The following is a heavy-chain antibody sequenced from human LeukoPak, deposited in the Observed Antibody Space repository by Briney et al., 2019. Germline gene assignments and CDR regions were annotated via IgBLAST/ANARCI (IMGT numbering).Heavy chain of an antibody. V-gene: IGHV3-43*02. D-gene: IGHD5-18*01. CDR1: GFTFDDYA. CDR3: AKGTDTAMVWYWFDP. Sequence: QPGGSLRLSCAASGFTFDDYAMHWVRQAPGKGLEWVSLISGDGGSTYYADSVKGRFTISRDNSKNSLYLQMNSLRTEDTALYYCAKGTDTAMVWYWFDPWGQGTLVTVSS. J-gene: IGHJ5*02. CDR2: ISGDGGST.